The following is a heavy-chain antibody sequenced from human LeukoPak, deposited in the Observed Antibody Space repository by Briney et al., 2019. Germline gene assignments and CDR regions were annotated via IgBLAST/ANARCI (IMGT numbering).Heavy chain of an antibody. J-gene: IGHJ4*02. D-gene: IGHD6-19*01. CDR3: AKVRAQWLALSYFDY. V-gene: IGHV3-53*01. Sequence: PGGSLRLSCAASGFTVSSNYMSWVRQAPGKGLEWVSVIYSGGSTYYADSVKGRFTISRDNSKNTLYLQMNSPRAEDTAVYYCAKVRAQWLALSYFDYWGQGTLVTVSS. CDR2: IYSGGST. CDR1: GFTVSSNY.